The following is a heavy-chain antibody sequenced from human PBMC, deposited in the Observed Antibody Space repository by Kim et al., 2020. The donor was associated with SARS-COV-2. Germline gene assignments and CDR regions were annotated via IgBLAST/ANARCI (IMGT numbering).Heavy chain of an antibody. J-gene: IGHJ4*02. Sequence: SETLSLTCSVSGGSIRSGGKFWTWIRQHPAKGLEWIGYISYSGNSHYSPSLRSRVSISLQTSENQFSLELTSVTAADTAVYYCARGQPLDYGGQGILVTVS. CDR3: ARGQPLDY. V-gene: IGHV4-31*03. CDR2: ISYSGNS. CDR1: GGSIRSGGKF. D-gene: IGHD2-2*01.